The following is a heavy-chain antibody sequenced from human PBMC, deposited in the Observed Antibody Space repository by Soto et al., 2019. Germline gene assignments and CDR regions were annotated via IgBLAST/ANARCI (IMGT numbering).Heavy chain of an antibody. J-gene: IGHJ6*02. CDR3: AKARAVGGMDV. V-gene: IGHV3-30*18. CDR1: GFTFSSYG. Sequence: QAGGSLRLSCAASGFTFSSYGMHWVRQAPGKGLEWVAVISYDGSNKYCADSVKGRFTISRDNSKNTLYLQMNGLRAEDTAVYYCAKARAVGGMDVWGQGTTVTVSS. CDR2: ISYDGSNK. D-gene: IGHD3-16*01.